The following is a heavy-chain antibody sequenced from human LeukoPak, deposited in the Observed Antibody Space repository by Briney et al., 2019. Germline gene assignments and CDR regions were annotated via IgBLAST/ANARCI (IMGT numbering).Heavy chain of an antibody. CDR1: RFTFSSYS. V-gene: IGHV3-21*01. CDR3: ARAARPWGFWNFDY. Sequence: GGSLRLSCAASRFTFSSYSMNWVRQAPGKGLEWVSSISSSGSYIYYADSVKGRFSISRDNAKKSLYLQMNSLRAEDTAVYYCARAARPWGFWNFDYWGQGTLVTVSS. D-gene: IGHD3-3*01. CDR2: ISSSGSYI. J-gene: IGHJ4*02.